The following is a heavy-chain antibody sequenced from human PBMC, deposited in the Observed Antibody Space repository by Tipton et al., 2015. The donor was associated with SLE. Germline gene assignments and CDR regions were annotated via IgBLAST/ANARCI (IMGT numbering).Heavy chain of an antibody. D-gene: IGHD1-1*01. J-gene: IGHJ4*02. CDR2: INTNTGNP. V-gene: IGHV7-4-1*02. Sequence: QSGPEVKKPGASVKVSCKASGYTFTSYAMNWVRQAPGQGLEWMGWINTNTGNPTYAQGFTGRFVFSLDTSVSTAYLQISSLKAEDTGVYYCARDSRYTWNDDGFDYWGQGTLVTVSS. CDR1: GYTFTSYA. CDR3: ARDSRYTWNDDGFDY.